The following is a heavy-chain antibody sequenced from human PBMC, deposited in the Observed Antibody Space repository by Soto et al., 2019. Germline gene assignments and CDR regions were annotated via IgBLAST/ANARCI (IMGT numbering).Heavy chain of an antibody. CDR3: AMSGHYDYIWGSYRYSHLDY. Sequence: SETLSLTCAVYGGSFSGYYWSWIRQPPGKGLEWIGEINHSGSTNYNPSLKSRVTISVDTSKNQFSLKLSSVTAADTAVYYCAMSGHYDYIWGSYRYSHLDYWGQGTLVTVSS. CDR1: GGSFSGYY. J-gene: IGHJ4*02. D-gene: IGHD3-16*02. CDR2: INHSGST. V-gene: IGHV4-34*01.